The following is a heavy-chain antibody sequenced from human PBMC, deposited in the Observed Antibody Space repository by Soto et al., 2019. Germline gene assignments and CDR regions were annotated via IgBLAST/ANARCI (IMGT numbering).Heavy chain of an antibody. J-gene: IGHJ6*04. CDR3: ERGKRLYRNSIPPDV. Sequence: QVQLQQWGAGLLKPSETLSLTCAVSGGSFSGYYWSWIRQPPGKGLEWIGEINHSGSTNYNPSLKSRVTISVDTSKNQFSLKLSSVTAAATAVYYCERGKRLYRNSIPPDVWGKGTTVTVSS. CDR2: INHSGST. D-gene: IGHD4-4*01. CDR1: GGSFSGYY. V-gene: IGHV4-34*01.